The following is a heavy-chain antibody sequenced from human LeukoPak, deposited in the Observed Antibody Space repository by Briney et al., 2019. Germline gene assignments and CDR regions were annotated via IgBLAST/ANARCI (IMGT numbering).Heavy chain of an antibody. CDR3: ARQYWSGGSCYLGLDY. V-gene: IGHV5-51*01. CDR2: IYLGDFDP. CDR1: GYSFTSYW. J-gene: IGHJ4*02. D-gene: IGHD2-15*01. Sequence: GESLKISGKGSGYSFTSYWIGWVGQMPGKGLEWMGIIYLGDFDPRYSPSFQGQVTISADKSISTAYLQWSSRKASDTAMYYCARQYWSGGSCYLGLDYWGQGTLVTVSS.